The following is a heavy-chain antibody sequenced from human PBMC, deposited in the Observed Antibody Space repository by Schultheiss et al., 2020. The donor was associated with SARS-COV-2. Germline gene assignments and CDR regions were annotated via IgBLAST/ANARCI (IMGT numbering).Heavy chain of an antibody. J-gene: IGHJ4*02. CDR3: AKDSPYDSSGYFGYYFDY. Sequence: GGSLRLSCAASGFTFSSYAMSWVRQASGKGLEWVSYVSGSGTTIHYADSVKGRFTISRDNSKNTLYLQMNSLRAEDTAVYYCAKDSPYDSSGYFGYYFDYWGQGTLVTVSS. CDR2: VSGSGTTI. D-gene: IGHD3-22*01. CDR1: GFTFSSYA. V-gene: IGHV3-23*01.